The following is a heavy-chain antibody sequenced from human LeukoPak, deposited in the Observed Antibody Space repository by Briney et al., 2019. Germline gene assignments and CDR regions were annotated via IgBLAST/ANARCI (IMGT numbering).Heavy chain of an antibody. CDR2: ISWNSGSI. CDR3: AKGGNGDYVSFVGY. Sequence: PGGSLRLSCAASGFTFSSYAMHWVRQAPGKGLEWVSGISWNSGSIGYADSVKGRFTISRDNAKNSLYLQMNSLRAEDTALYYCAKGGNGDYVSFVGYWGQGTLVTVSS. J-gene: IGHJ4*02. CDR1: GFTFSSYA. D-gene: IGHD4-17*01. V-gene: IGHV3-9*01.